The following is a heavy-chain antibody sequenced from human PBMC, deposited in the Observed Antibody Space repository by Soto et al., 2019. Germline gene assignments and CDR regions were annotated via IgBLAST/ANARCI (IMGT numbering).Heavy chain of an antibody. Sequence: ASVKVSCKASGYTFTSYGISWVRQAPGQGLEWMGWISAYNGNTNYAQKLQGRVTMTTDTSSSTAYMELRSLRSDDTAVYYCARVSAVAGTGDYWGQGTLVTVSS. D-gene: IGHD6-19*01. CDR1: GYTFTSYG. V-gene: IGHV1-18*01. CDR3: ARVSAVAGTGDY. J-gene: IGHJ4*02. CDR2: ISAYNGNT.